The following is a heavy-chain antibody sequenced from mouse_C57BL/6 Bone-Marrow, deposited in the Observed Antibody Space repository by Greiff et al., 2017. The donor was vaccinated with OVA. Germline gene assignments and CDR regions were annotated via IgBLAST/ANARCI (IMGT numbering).Heavy chain of an antibody. CDR1: GYTFTSYW. CDR3: ARSGGYDYERNYYAMDY. V-gene: IGHV1-59*01. Sequence: QVQLQQPGAELVRPGTSVKLSCKASGYTFTSYWMHWVKQRPGQGLEWIGVIDPSDSYTNYNQKFKGKATLTVDTSSSTAYMQLSSLTSEDSAVYYCARSGGYDYERNYYAMDYWGQGTSVTVSS. D-gene: IGHD2-4*01. CDR2: IDPSDSYT. J-gene: IGHJ4*01.